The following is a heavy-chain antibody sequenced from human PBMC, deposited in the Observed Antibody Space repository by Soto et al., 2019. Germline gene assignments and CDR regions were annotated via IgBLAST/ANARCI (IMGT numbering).Heavy chain of an antibody. CDR2: IYYSGST. CDR1: GCSISSYY. CDR3: AREIGGYDPDGYGY. D-gene: IGHD5-12*01. V-gene: IGHV4-59*01. J-gene: IGHJ4*01. Sequence: PXETLSLTCTVSGCSISSYYWSWIRQPPGKGLEWIGYIYYSGSTNYNPSLKSRVTISVDTSKNQFSLKLSSVTAADTAVYYCAREIGGYDPDGYGYSGHGTLATVSS.